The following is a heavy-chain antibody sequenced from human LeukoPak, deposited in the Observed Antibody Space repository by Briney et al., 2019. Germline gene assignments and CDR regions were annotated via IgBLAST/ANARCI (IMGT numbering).Heavy chain of an antibody. D-gene: IGHD4-17*01. CDR3: ARFTVITYYYYGMDV. J-gene: IGHJ6*02. Sequence: PSQTLSLTCTVSGGSISSGGYYWSWIRQHPGKGLEWIGYIYYSGSTYYNPSLKSRVTISVDTSKNQFSLKLSSVTAADTAVYYCARFTVITYYYYGMDVWGQGTTVTVSS. CDR2: IYYSGST. V-gene: IGHV4-31*03. CDR1: GGSISSGGYY.